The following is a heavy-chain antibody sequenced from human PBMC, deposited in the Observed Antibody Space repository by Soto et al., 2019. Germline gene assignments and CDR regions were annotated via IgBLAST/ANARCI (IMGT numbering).Heavy chain of an antibody. CDR3: ARGSYYSGWV. Sequence: SQTLSLTCAISGDSVSSTSTAWSWIRQSPSRGLEWLGRTYYRSKWYSDYAVSVKSRITINPDTSKNQFSLPLKSVTPEDTAVYYCARGSYYSGWVWGQGTLVTVSS. V-gene: IGHV6-1*01. J-gene: IGHJ4*02. CDR2: TYYRSKWYS. D-gene: IGHD6-19*01. CDR1: GDSVSSTSTA.